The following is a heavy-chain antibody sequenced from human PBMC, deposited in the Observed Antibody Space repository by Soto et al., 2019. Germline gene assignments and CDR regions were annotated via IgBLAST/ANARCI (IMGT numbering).Heavy chain of an antibody. J-gene: IGHJ4*02. V-gene: IGHV4-34*01. Sequence: SETLSLTCAVYGGSFSGYYWTWICQPPGTGLEWIGEINHSGSTNYNPSLKSRVTISVDTSKNQFSLKLTSVTAADTAVYYCARDKITGLFNYWGQGTLVTVSS. CDR1: GGSFSGYY. D-gene: IGHD2-8*02. CDR3: ARDKITGLFNY. CDR2: INHSGST.